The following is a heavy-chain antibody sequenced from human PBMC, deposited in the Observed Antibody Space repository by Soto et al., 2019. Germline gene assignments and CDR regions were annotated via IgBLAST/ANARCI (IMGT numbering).Heavy chain of an antibody. Sequence: EVQLVESGGGLVQPGGSLRLSCAASGFTFSDHYMDWVRQAPGKGLEWVGRIKNKANSYTTEYAASVNGRFTISRDDSRNSLYLRMISLRTEDTAVYYCTRVNLCISAGCYSVLDVWGKGTTVTVSS. D-gene: IGHD2-2*02. CDR3: TRVNLCISAGCYSVLDV. J-gene: IGHJ6*04. CDR1: GFTFSDHY. CDR2: IKNKANSYTT. V-gene: IGHV3-72*01.